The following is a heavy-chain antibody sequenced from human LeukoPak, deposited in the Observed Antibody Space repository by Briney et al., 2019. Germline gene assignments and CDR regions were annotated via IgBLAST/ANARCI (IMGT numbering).Heavy chain of an antibody. CDR1: GGSISSGGYY. D-gene: IGHD5-12*01. CDR3: AREDYDSPGGAFDI. Sequence: SETLSLTCTVPGGSISSGGYYWSWIRQHPGKGLEWIGYIYYSGSTYYNPSLKSRVTISVDTSKNQFSLKLSSVTAADTAVYYCAREDYDSPGGAFDIWGQGTMVTVSS. CDR2: IYYSGST. V-gene: IGHV4-31*03. J-gene: IGHJ3*02.